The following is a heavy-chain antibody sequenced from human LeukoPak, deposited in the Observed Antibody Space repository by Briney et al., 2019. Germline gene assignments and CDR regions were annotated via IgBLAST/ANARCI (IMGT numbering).Heavy chain of an antibody. D-gene: IGHD3-22*01. CDR3: AREDYYDSGSNDY. CDR2: MNPNSGNT. V-gene: IGHV1-8*03. Sequence: ASVKVSCKASGCTFTSYDINWVRQATGQGLEWMGWMNPNSGNTGYAQKFQGRVTITRNTSISTAYMELSSLRSEDTAVYYCAREDYYDSGSNDYWGQGTLVTVSS. J-gene: IGHJ4*02. CDR1: GCTFTSYD.